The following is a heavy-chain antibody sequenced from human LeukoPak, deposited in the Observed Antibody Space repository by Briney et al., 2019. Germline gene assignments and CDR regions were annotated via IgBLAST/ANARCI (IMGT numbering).Heavy chain of an antibody. D-gene: IGHD5-24*01. CDR2: ISGSGGST. J-gene: IGHJ4*02. Sequence: PGGFLRLSCAASGFTFSSYAMSWVRQAPGKGLEWVSAISGSGGSTYYADSVKGRFTISRDNSKNTLYLQMNSLRAEDTAVYYCAKAPLDGYNFDYWGQGTLVTVSS. V-gene: IGHV3-23*01. CDR1: GFTFSSYA. CDR3: AKAPLDGYNFDY.